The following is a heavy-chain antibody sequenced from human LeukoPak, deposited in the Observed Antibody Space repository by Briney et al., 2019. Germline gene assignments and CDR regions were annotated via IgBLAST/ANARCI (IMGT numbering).Heavy chain of an antibody. Sequence: GGSLRLSCAASGFTFSSYAMSWVRQAPGKGLEWVSAISGSGGSTYYADSVKGRFTISRDNAKNSLYLQMNSLRAEDTAVYYCARVYSSSWHPFDYWGQGTLVTVSS. V-gene: IGHV3-23*01. J-gene: IGHJ4*02. D-gene: IGHD6-13*01. CDR3: ARVYSSSWHPFDY. CDR1: GFTFSSYA. CDR2: ISGSGGST.